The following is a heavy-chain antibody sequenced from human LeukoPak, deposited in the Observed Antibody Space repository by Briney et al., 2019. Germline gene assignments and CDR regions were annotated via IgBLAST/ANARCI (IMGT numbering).Heavy chain of an antibody. Sequence: GALRLSCTASGFTFGDYAMSWVRQAPGKGLEWVGFIRSKAYGGTTEYAASVKGRFTISRDDSKSIAYLQMNSLKTEDTAVYYCTTGMYYYDSSGPDGRYYFDYWGQGTLVTVSS. CDR2: IRSKAYGGTT. D-gene: IGHD3-22*01. V-gene: IGHV3-49*04. J-gene: IGHJ4*02. CDR1: GFTFGDYA. CDR3: TTGMYYYDSSGPDGRYYFDY.